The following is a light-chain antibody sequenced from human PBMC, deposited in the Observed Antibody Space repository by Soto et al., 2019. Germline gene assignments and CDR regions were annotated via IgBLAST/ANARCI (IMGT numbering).Light chain of an antibody. CDR1: DIGSKS. V-gene: IGLV3-21*02. J-gene: IGLJ3*02. CDR2: DDS. CDR3: QVWDKSSYHWV. Sequence: SYELTQPPSVSVAPGQTAMITCGGNDIGSKSVHRYHQKPGQAPVLVVYDDSDRPSGIPERFSGSNSGNTATLTISRVEAGDEADYHCQVWDKSSYHWVFGGGTKVTVL.